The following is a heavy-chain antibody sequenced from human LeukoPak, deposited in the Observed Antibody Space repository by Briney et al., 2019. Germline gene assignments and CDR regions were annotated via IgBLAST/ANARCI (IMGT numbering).Heavy chain of an antibody. J-gene: IGHJ4*02. CDR2: INWNGDNT. D-gene: IGHD1-14*01. Sequence: GGSLRLSCAASGFTFDDFAMNWVRQAPGKGLEWVSGINWNGDNTGYGDSVKGRFTISRDNAKNSLYLQMNSLRAEDTALYYCARDRFLRRPEPADYWGQGTLVTVSS. CDR1: GFTFDDFA. CDR3: ARDRFLRRPEPADY. V-gene: IGHV3-20*04.